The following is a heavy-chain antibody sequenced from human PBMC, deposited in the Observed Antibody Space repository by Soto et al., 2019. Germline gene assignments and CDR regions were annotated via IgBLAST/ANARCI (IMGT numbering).Heavy chain of an antibody. Sequence: LRLSCAASGFTFSSYAISWVRQSPGKVLEWVSTFSGSGGITYYADSVKGRFTISRDNSKNTLYLQMNSLRAEDTAVYYCAKDRDPFCSSTSCNTVYWGQGTLVTVSS. CDR2: FSGSGGIT. CDR3: AKDRDPFCSSTSCNTVY. D-gene: IGHD2-2*02. J-gene: IGHJ4*02. V-gene: IGHV3-23*01. CDR1: GFTFSSYA.